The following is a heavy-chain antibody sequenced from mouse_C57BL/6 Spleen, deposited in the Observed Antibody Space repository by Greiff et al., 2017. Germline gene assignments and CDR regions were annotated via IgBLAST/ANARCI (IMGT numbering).Heavy chain of an antibody. V-gene: IGHV1-53*01. CDR2: INPNNGGT. CDR3: ARGGYDYDWFAY. CDR1: GYNFTSYW. J-gene: IGHJ3*01. Sequence: QVQLKQPGAELVKPGASVKLSCKASGYNFTSYWMHWVKQRPGQGLEWIGDINPNNGGTIYNQKFKGKATLTVDKSSSTAYMELRSLTSEDTAVYYCARGGYDYDWFAYWGQGTLVTVSA. D-gene: IGHD2-4*01.